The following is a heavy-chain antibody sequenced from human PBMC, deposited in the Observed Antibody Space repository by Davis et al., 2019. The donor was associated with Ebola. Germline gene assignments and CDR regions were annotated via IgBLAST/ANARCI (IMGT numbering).Heavy chain of an antibody. Sequence: PSETLSLTCTVSGVSISRHYWSWIRQPPGKGLEWIGEINHSGSTNYNPSLKSRVTISVDTSKNQFSLKLSSVTAADTAVYYCARTGDSSGFGSFLDYWGQGTLVTVSS. V-gene: IGHV4-34*01. CDR3: ARTGDSSGFGSFLDY. D-gene: IGHD3-22*01. CDR1: GVSISRHY. J-gene: IGHJ4*02. CDR2: INHSGST.